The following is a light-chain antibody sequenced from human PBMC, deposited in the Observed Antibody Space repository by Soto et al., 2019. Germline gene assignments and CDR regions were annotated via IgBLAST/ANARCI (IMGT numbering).Light chain of an antibody. CDR1: SSNIGAGYG. V-gene: IGLV1-40*01. CDR3: QSYDSNLSGSL. J-gene: IGLJ2*01. CDR2: NYV. Sequence: QTVVTQPPSVSGAPGQRVTISCAGTSSNIGAGYGVHWYQQLPGRAPKLLIHNYVNRPSGVPDRFSGSKSGTSASLAITGVQGEDEGDYYCQSYDSNLSGSLFGGGTKLTVL.